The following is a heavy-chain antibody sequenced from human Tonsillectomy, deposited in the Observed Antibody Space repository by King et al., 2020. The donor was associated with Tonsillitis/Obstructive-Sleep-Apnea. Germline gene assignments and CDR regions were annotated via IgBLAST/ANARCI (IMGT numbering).Heavy chain of an antibody. CDR2: IWYDGSNK. Sequence: VQLVESGGGVVQPGRSLRLSCAASGFTFSNYGMHWVRQAPGKGLEWVAVIWYDGSNKYYSDSVKGRFTISRDNSKNTLYLQMNSLRAEDTALYYCARDHYTSGWPYYGVDVWGQGTTVTVSS. CDR3: ARDHYTSGWPYYGVDV. V-gene: IGHV3-33*01. J-gene: IGHJ6*02. D-gene: IGHD6-19*01. CDR1: GFTFSNYG.